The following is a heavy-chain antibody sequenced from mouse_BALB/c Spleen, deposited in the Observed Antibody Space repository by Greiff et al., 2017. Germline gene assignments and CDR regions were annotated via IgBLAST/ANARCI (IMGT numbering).Heavy chain of an antibody. Sequence: VHLVESGAELVRPGSSVKISCKASGYAFSSYWMNWVKQRPGQGLEWIGQIYPGDGDTNYNGKFKGKATLTADKSSSTAYMQLSSLTSEDSAVYFCARKRDYYFDYWGQGTTLTVSS. J-gene: IGHJ2*01. CDR3: ARKRDYYFDY. V-gene: IGHV1-80*01. CDR1: GYAFSSYW. CDR2: IYPGDGDT.